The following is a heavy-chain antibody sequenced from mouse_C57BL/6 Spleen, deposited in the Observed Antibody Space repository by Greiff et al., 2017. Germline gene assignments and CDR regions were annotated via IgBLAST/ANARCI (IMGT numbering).Heavy chain of an antibody. V-gene: IGHV1-52*01. CDR3: ARGPFAY. CDR1: GYTFTSYW. CDR2: IDPSDSDT. J-gene: IGHJ3*01. Sequence: VQLQQPGAELVRPGSSVKLSCKASGYTFTSYWMHWVKQRPIQGLEWIGNIDPSDSDTHYNQKFKDKATLTVDKSSSTAYMQLSSLTSEDSAVDYCARGPFAYWGQGTLVTVSA.